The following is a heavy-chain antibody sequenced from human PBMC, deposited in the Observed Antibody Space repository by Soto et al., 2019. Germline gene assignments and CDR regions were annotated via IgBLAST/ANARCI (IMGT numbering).Heavy chain of an antibody. J-gene: IGHJ4*02. Sequence: GESLKISCQASGYSFISSWIGWVRQRPWKGLEWMGIIYPGDSDTRYSPSFQGQVTISADKSTSTAYLQWSSLKASDTATYYCARMMAASGTEFDYWGQGALVTVSS. D-gene: IGHD6-13*01. CDR3: ARMMAASGTEFDY. V-gene: IGHV5-51*01. CDR2: IYPGDSDT. CDR1: GYSFISSW.